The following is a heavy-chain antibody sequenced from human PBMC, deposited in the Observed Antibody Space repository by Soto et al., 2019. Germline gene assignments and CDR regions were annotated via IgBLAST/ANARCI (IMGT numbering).Heavy chain of an antibody. J-gene: IGHJ6*02. V-gene: IGHV4-59*01. CDR3: ARQGHRGYYYYGMDV. D-gene: IGHD3-10*01. Sequence: SETLSLNCTVSGGSIRSYCWSWIRQPPGKGLEWIGYIYYSGSTNYNPSLKSRVTISLDTSKNQFSLKLSSVTAADTAVYYCARQGHRGYYYYGMDVWGQQTTVTVS. CDR1: GGSIRSYC. CDR2: IYYSGST.